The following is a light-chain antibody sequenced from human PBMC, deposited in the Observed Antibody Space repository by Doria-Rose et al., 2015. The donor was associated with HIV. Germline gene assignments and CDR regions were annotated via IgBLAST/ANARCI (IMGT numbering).Light chain of an antibody. V-gene: IGKV3-20*01. CDR2: DGS. J-gene: IGKJ1*01. Sequence: DIVMTQSPGTLSLSLGERATLSCRASQSFSSTYLAWYQQKPGQAPSLLIYDGSTRATGIPDRFSASGSGTDFTLTINRLEPEDFALYYRHQYGTSWTFGQGTKVEI. CDR3: HQYGTSWT. CDR1: QSFSSTY.